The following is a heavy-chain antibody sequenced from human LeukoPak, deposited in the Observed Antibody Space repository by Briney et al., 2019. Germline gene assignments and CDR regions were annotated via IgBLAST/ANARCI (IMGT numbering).Heavy chain of an antibody. V-gene: IGHV4-59*01. J-gene: IGHJ6*03. CDR3: ARGSGTNDFWSGYYYYYYYMDV. CDR2: IYYSGST. CDR1: GGSISSYY. Sequence: SETLSLTCTVSGGSISSYYWSWIRQPPGKGLEWIGYIYYSGSTNYNPSLKSRVTISVDTSKNQFSLKLSSVTAADTAVYYCARGSGTNDFWSGYYYYYYYMDVWGKGTTVTVSS. D-gene: IGHD3-3*01.